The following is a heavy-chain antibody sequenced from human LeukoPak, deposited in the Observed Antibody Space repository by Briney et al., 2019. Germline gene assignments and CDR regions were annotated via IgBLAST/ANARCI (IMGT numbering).Heavy chain of an antibody. D-gene: IGHD3-22*01. CDR1: GFTFSSYS. J-gene: IGHJ4*02. CDR3: ARVGDYYDSSGYSDY. V-gene: IGHV3-21*01. CDR2: ISSSSYI. Sequence: GGSLRLSCAASGFTFSSYSMNWVRQAPGKGLEWVSSISSSSYIYYADSVKGRFTISRDNAKNSLYLQMNSLRAEDTAVYYCARVGDYYDSSGYSDYWGQGTLVTVSS.